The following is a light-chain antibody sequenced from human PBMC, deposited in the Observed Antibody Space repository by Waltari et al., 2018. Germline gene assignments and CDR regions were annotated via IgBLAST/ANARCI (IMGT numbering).Light chain of an antibody. CDR2: EVS. J-gene: IGLJ2*01. CDR1: SSDVGGYNY. Sequence: QSALTQPASVSGSPGQSITISCTGTSSDVGGYNYVSWYQQHPGKAPKLMIYEVSNRPSGVSNRFAACKSGNTASLPISGLQAEDEADYYCSSYTTPNTVLFGGGTKLTVL. CDR3: SSYTTPNTVL. V-gene: IGLV2-14*01.